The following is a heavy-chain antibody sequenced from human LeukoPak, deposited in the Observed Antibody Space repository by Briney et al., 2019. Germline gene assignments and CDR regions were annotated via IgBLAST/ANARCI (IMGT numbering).Heavy chain of an antibody. CDR2: IYYSGST. Sequence: SETLFLTCTVSGGSISSYYWSWIRQPPGKGLEWIGYIYYSGSTNYNPSLKSRVTISVDTSKNQFSLKLSSVTAADTAVYYCARDHGNYYGSGSYYNVGYYYYGMDVWGQGTTVTVSS. J-gene: IGHJ6*02. V-gene: IGHV4-59*01. CDR3: ARDHGNYYGSGSYYNVGYYYYGMDV. D-gene: IGHD3-10*01. CDR1: GGSISSYY.